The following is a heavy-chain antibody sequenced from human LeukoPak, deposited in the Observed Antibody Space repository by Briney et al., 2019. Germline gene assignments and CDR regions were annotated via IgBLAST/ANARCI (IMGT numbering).Heavy chain of an antibody. CDR1: GFTFSTYA. CDR2: ITGSGGDT. Sequence: PGGSLRLSCAASGFTFSTYAMNWVRQAPGKGLEWFSAITGSGGDTYYADSVKGRFTISRDNPKNTLSLQMNSLRAEDTAVYYCGNDENYSWGQGTLVTVSS. D-gene: IGHD2/OR15-2a*01. CDR3: GNDENYS. J-gene: IGHJ4*02. V-gene: IGHV3-23*01.